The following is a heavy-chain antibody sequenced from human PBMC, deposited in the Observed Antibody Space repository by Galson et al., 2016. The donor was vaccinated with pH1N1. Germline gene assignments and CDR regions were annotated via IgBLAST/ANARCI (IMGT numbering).Heavy chain of an antibody. CDR1: GYTFTSNA. V-gene: IGHV7-4-1*04. CDR3: ARSYCSSTSCYGGSYYYYGMDV. CDR2: INTNTGNP. J-gene: IGHJ6*02. D-gene: IGHD2-2*01. Sequence: ASGYTFTSNAMNRVRQAPGQGLEWMGWINTNTGNPTYAQGFTGRFVFSLDTSVSMAYLQISSLKAEDTAVYYCARSYCSSTSCYGGSYYYYGMDVWGQGTTVTVSS.